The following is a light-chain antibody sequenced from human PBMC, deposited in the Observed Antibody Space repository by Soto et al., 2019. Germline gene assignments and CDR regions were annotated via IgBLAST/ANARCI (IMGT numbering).Light chain of an antibody. CDR2: GSS. V-gene: IGKV3-20*01. CDR3: QKYGNSPIN. J-gene: IGKJ5*01. CDR1: QSVSSF. Sequence: EIVLTQSQGTLSLSPVERATLYFRASQSVSSFLAWYKPKTGQAPRLLISGSSSRATGIPDRFSGSGSATDFTLTISRLEPEDFAVYYCQKYGNSPINCGQGKRREIK.